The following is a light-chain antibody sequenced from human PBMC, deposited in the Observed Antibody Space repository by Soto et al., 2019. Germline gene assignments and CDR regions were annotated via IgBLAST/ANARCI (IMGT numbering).Light chain of an antibody. CDR3: QQYNYWPS. J-gene: IGKJ1*01. Sequence: EILMTQSPATLSVSPGERATLSCRASQSLNGNLAWYQQKPGQAPRLLISRASTRATDIPARFTGSGSGTEFTLTIDSLQSEDFAVYYCQQYNYWPSFDQGTKVEIK. CDR1: QSLNGN. V-gene: IGKV3-15*01. CDR2: RAS.